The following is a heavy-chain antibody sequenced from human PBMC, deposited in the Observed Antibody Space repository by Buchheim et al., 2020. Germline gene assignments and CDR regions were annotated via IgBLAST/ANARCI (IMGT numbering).Heavy chain of an antibody. CDR2: IYYSGSA. Sequence: QVQLQESGPGLVKPSETLSLTCSVSGGSIRSNYWSWIRQPPGKGLEWIGYIYYSGSANYNLSLKSRVTISVDTSKNQFSLPLRSVTAADTAVYYCARIVSAPLTVSGGFDHWGQG. CDR1: GGSIRSNY. V-gene: IGHV4-59*08. D-gene: IGHD6-19*01. J-gene: IGHJ4*02. CDR3: ARIVSAPLTVSGGFDH.